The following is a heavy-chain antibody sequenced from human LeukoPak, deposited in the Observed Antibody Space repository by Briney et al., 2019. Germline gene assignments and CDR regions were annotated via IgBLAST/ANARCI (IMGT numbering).Heavy chain of an antibody. D-gene: IGHD5-18*01. CDR3: ARGQGSYGDY. Sequence: PSETLSLTCAVSGGSISNSNWWNWVRQPPGKGLEWIGEIYHSGSTNYNPSLRSRVTISVDRSKNQFALKLTSVTAADTAVYYWARGQGSYGDYGGQGTLVIVSS. J-gene: IGHJ4*02. CDR2: IYHSGST. V-gene: IGHV4-4*02. CDR1: GGSISNSNW.